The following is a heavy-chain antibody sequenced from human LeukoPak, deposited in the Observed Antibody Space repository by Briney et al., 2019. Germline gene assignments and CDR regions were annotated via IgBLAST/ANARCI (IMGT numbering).Heavy chain of an antibody. CDR3: AIMHGYYDGSGFWVQ. D-gene: IGHD3-22*01. V-gene: IGHV3-23*01. CDR2: ISPSGDRT. J-gene: IGHJ4*02. Sequence: SGGSLRLSCAASGFTFSSYAMRWVRQAPGKGLEWVSFISPSGDRTSNADSVEGRFTISRDNTRNKLYLQMNSLRDEDTGVYYCAIMHGYYDGSGFWVQWGQGTLVTVSS. CDR1: GFTFSSYA.